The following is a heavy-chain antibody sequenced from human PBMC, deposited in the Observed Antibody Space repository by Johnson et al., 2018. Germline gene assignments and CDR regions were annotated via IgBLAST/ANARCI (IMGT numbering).Heavy chain of an antibody. V-gene: IGHV3-30-3*01. J-gene: IGHJ6*03. D-gene: IGHD4-17*01. Sequence: VQLVESGGGVVQPGRSLRLSCAASGFTFSSYAMHWVRQAPGKGLEWVAVISYDGSNKCYADSVKGRFTISRDNSKNSLYLQMNSLIAEDTAVYYCAKDHGAYPTYYYYYMDVWGKGTTVTVSS. CDR1: GFTFSSYA. CDR3: AKDHGAYPTYYYYYMDV. CDR2: ISYDGSNK.